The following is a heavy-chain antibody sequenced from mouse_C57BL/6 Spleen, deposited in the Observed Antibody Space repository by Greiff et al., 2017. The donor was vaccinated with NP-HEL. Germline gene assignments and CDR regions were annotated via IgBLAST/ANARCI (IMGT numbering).Heavy chain of an antibody. D-gene: IGHD2-1*01. CDR1: GFTFSSYA. Sequence: EVNVVESGGGLVKPGGSLKLSCAASGFTFSSYAMSWVRQTPEKRLEWVATISDGGSYTYYPDNVKGRFTISRDNAKNNLYLQMSHLKSEDTAMYYCARVTHFDYWGQGTTLTVSS. V-gene: IGHV5-4*03. J-gene: IGHJ2*01. CDR2: ISDGGSYT. CDR3: ARVTHFDY.